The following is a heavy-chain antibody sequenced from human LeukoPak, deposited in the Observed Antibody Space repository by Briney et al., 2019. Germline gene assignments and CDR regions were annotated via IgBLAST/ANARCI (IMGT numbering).Heavy chain of an antibody. J-gene: IGHJ6*02. Sequence: GGSLRLSCAASGFTFSRDSMNWVRQAPGKGLEWVSYINGGGSPIFYADSVRGRFTISRDNAKNSLHLQMNSLRAEDTAVYYCARGGWYRRDYYYGMDVWGQGTTVTVSS. CDR1: GFTFSRDS. CDR2: INGGGSPI. V-gene: IGHV3-48*01. CDR3: ARGGWYRRDYYYGMDV. D-gene: IGHD6-19*01.